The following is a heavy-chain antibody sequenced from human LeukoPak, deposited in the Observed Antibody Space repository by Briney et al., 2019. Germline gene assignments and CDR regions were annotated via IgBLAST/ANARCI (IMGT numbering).Heavy chain of an antibody. CDR2: ISPYNGNT. V-gene: IGHV1-18*01. J-gene: IGHJ2*01. D-gene: IGHD2/OR15-2a*01. CDR3: ARDNTWYFDL. Sequence: ASVKVSCTASGYTFSSYAISWARQAPGQGLEWMGWISPYNGNTNSAQRFQGRVTMTTDTSTSAAYMELTSLRSDDTAVYYCARDNTWYFDLWGRGTLVTVSS. CDR1: GYTFSSYA.